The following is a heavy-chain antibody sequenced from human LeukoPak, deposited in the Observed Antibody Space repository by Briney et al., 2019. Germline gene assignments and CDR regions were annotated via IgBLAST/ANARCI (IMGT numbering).Heavy chain of an antibody. CDR2: ISAYNGNT. CDR1: GYTFTSYG. J-gene: IGHJ3*02. V-gene: IGHV1-18*01. D-gene: IGHD1-26*01. Sequence: GASVKVSCKASGYTFTSYGISWVRQAPGQGLEWMGWISAYNGNTNYAQELQDRVTMTTDTSTSTAYMELRSLRSDDTAVYYCARDGPQWELLLRYAFDIWGQGTMVTVSS. CDR3: ARDGPQWELLLRYAFDI.